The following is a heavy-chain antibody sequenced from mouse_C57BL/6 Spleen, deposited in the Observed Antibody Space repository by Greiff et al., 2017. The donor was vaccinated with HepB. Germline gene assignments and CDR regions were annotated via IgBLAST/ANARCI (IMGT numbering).Heavy chain of an antibody. V-gene: IGHV5-17*01. Sequence: EVKLMESGGGLVKPGGSLKLSCAASGFTFSDYGMHWVRQAPEKGLEWVAYISSGSSTIYYADTVKGRFTISRDNAKNTLFLQMTSLRSEDTAMYYCARGGAQAPFAYWGQGTLVTVSA. CDR3: ARGGAQAPFAY. D-gene: IGHD3-2*02. CDR2: ISSGSSTI. J-gene: IGHJ3*01. CDR1: GFTFSDYG.